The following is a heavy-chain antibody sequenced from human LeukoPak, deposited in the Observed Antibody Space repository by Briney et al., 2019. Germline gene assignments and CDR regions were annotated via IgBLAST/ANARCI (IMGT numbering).Heavy chain of an antibody. D-gene: IGHD6-19*01. Sequence: KLQGRVTMTTDTSTSTAYMELRSLRSDDTAVYYCARDFGYSSGWYGAAFDIWGQGTMVTVSS. J-gene: IGHJ3*02. V-gene: IGHV1-18*01. CDR3: ARDFGYSSGWYGAAFDI.